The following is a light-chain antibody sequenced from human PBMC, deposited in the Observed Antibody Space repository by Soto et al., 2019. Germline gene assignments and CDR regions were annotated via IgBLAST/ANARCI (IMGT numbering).Light chain of an antibody. CDR1: SSDVGGYNY. V-gene: IGLV2-8*01. CDR3: SSYAGSNNWN. CDR2: EVS. J-gene: IGLJ1*01. Sequence: QSALTQPPSASGSPGQSVTISCTGTSSDVGGYNYVSWYQQHPGKAPKLMIYEVSKWPSGVPDRFSGSKSGNTAPLTVSGLQAEDEADYYCSSYAGSNNWNFGTGTKLTVL.